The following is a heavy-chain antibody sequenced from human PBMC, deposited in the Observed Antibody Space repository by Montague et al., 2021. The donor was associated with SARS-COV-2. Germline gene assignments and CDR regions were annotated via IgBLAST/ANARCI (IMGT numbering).Heavy chain of an antibody. CDR2: KFHSGST. D-gene: IGHD1-26*01. J-gene: IGHJ4*01. CDR1: NYSVSSGYY. V-gene: IGHV4-38-2*02. CDR3: ARGVVGPTVLFLEY. Sequence: SETLSLTCTVSNYSVSSGYYWGWIRQFPGKGLEWIGFKFHSGSTYYNPSLQSRVITSVDTSKNQVSLKLRSVSAAGTAVYYCARGVVGPTVLFLEYWGQGILVAVSS.